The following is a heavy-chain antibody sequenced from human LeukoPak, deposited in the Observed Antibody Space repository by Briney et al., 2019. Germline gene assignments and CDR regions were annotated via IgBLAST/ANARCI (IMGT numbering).Heavy chain of an antibody. CDR3: GRWLANSDAFDI. CDR2: IYSGGST. CDR1: GFTVSSKY. J-gene: IGHJ3*02. D-gene: IGHD6-19*01. Sequence: GGSLRLSCAASGFTVSSKYMSWVRQAPEKGLEWVSVIYSGGSTYYADSVKGRFTISRDNSKNTLYLQMNSLRAEDTAVYYCGRWLANSDAFDIWGQGTMVTVSS. V-gene: IGHV3-53*01.